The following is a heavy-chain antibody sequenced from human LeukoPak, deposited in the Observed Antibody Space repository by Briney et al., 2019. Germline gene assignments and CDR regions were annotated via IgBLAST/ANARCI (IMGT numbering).Heavy chain of an antibody. CDR2: INPNSGGT. CDR3: ARASRTHGSRVAFDI. CDR1: GYTFTGYY. V-gene: IGHV1-2*02. D-gene: IGHD1-26*01. Sequence: ASVKVSCKASGYTFTGYYMHWVRQAPGQGLEWMGWINPNSGGTNYAQKFQGRVTMARDTSISTAYMELSRLRSDDTAVYYCARASRTHGSRVAFDIWGQGTMVTVSS. J-gene: IGHJ3*02.